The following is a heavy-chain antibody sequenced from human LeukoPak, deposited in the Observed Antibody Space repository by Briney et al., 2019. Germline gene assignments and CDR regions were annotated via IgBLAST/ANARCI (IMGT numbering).Heavy chain of an antibody. J-gene: IGHJ5*02. V-gene: IGHV4-59*01. CDR1: GGSISSYY. CDR2: IYYSGST. D-gene: IGHD3-22*01. Sequence: SEALSLTCTVSGGSISSYYWSWIRQPPGKGLEWIGYIYYSGSTNYNPSLKSRVTISVDTSKNQFSLKLSSVTAADTAVYYCARNQCYDSSGYYHNWFDPWGQGTLVTVSS. CDR3: ARNQCYDSSGYYHNWFDP.